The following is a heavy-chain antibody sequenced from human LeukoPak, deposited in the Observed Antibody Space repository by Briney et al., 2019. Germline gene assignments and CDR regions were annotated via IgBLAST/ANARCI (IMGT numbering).Heavy chain of an antibody. V-gene: IGHV1-46*01. J-gene: IGHJ4*02. CDR2: INPSGGST. Sequence: GASVKVSCKASGYTFTSHYMHWVRQAPGQGLEWMGIINPSGGSTSYAQKSQGRVTMTRDTSTSTVYMELSRLRSDDTAVYYCARDLGGGDSSYWGQGTLVTVSS. CDR3: ARDLGGGDSSY. CDR1: GYTFTSHY. D-gene: IGHD2-21*02.